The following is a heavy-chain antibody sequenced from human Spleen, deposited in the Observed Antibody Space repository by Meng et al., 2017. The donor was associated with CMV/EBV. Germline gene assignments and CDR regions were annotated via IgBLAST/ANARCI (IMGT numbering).Heavy chain of an antibody. V-gene: IGHV1-2*02. D-gene: IGHD2/OR15-2a*01. J-gene: IGHJ6*02. CDR2: INPNSGGT. Sequence: ASVKVSCKTSGYTFTGYYMHWVRQAPGQGLEWMGWINPNSGGTKYAQNFQGRVTMTRDTSFTTAYMELTSLRSDDTAVYYCARAGLGIVIGPRTMPGETYYFSSLDVWGQGTTVTVSS. CDR3: ARAGLGIVIGPRTMPGETYYFSSLDV. CDR1: GYTFTGYY.